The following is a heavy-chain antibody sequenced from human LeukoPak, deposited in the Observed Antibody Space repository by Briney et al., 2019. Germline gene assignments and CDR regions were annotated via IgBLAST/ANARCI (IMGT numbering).Heavy chain of an antibody. CDR1: GGTFSSYA. Sequence: SVNVSCKASGGTFSSYAISWVRQAPGQGLEWMGGIIPIFGTANYAQKFQGRVTITADESTSTAYMELSSLRSEDTAVYYCARGGSGIYYDTRSYYGMDVWGQGTTVTVSS. V-gene: IGHV1-69*13. D-gene: IGHD1-26*01. CDR2: IIPIFGTA. J-gene: IGHJ6*02. CDR3: ARGGSGIYYDTRSYYGMDV.